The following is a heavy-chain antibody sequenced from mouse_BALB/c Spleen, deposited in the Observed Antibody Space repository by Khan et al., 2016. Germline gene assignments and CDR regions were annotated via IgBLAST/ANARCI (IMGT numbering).Heavy chain of an antibody. Sequence: EVQLQESGPSLVKPSQTLSLTCSVTGDSITSGYWNWIRKFPGNKFEYMGYISYSGTTYYNPSLKSRISITRDTSKNQFYLQLNSVTAEDTATYYSSTYDGYFFDYWGQGTTLTVSS. D-gene: IGHD2-3*01. CDR1: GDSITSGY. V-gene: IGHV3-8*02. CDR2: ISYSGTT. J-gene: IGHJ2*01. CDR3: STYDGYFFDY.